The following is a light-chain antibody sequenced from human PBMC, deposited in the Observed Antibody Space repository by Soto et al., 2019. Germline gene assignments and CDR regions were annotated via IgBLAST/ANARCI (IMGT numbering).Light chain of an antibody. J-gene: IGLJ1*01. CDR1: SSDVGGYNY. CDR3: SSNTTTSAPCV. V-gene: IGLV2-14*01. CDR2: EVS. Sequence: QSVLTQPASVSGSPGQSITISCTGTSSDVGGYNYVSWYQLHPGKAPKLIIYEVSHRPSGASNPFSGYKSGNTASLTISGLQDEEEAEYYSSSNTTTSAPCVLGTGTKVT.